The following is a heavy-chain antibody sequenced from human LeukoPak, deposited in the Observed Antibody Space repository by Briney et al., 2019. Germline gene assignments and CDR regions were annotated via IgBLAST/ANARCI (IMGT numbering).Heavy chain of an antibody. J-gene: IGHJ4*02. Sequence: GASVKVSCKASGYTFTGYYMHWVRQAPGQGLEWMGWINPNSGGTNYAQRFQGRVTMTRDTSISTAYIELNRLRSDDTVVYYCARGGDSSGYYSSQGDYWGRGTLVTVSS. CDR3: ARGGDSSGYYSSQGDY. CDR2: INPNSGGT. CDR1: GYTFTGYY. V-gene: IGHV1-2*02. D-gene: IGHD3-22*01.